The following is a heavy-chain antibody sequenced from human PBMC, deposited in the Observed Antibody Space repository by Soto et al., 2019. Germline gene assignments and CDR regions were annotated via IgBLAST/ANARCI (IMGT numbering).Heavy chain of an antibody. J-gene: IGHJ6*03. CDR3: ARGAYSSSWYLKRFYYYMDV. V-gene: IGHV1-2*04. D-gene: IGHD6-13*01. Sequence: QVQLVQSGAEVKKPGASVKVSCKASGYTFTGYYMHWVRQAPGQGLEWMGWINPNSGGTNYAQKLQGWVTMTRDTSISTAYMELSRLRSDDTAVYYCARGAYSSSWYLKRFYYYMDVWGKGTTVTVSS. CDR2: INPNSGGT. CDR1: GYTFTGYY.